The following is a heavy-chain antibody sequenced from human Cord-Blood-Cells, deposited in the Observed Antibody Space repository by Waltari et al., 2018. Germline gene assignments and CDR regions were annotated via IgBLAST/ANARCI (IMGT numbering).Heavy chain of an antibody. CDR1: GYTFTGYY. J-gene: IGHJ4*02. V-gene: IGHV1-2*02. Sequence: QVQLVQSGAEVKKPGASVKVSCKASGYTFTGYYMHWVRQATGQGLEWMGWINPNSGGTNYAQKFQGRVTMTRDTSISTAYMELSRLRSDDTAVYYCARGLDTMIVVVIPSSFDYWGQGTLVTVSS. CDR2: INPNSGGT. D-gene: IGHD3-22*01. CDR3: ARGLDTMIVVVIPSSFDY.